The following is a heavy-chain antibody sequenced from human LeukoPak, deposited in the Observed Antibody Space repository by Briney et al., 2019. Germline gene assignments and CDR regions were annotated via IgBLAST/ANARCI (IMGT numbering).Heavy chain of an antibody. CDR2: ISYDGSNK. D-gene: IGHD6-13*01. V-gene: IGHV3-30-3*01. CDR1: GFTFSSYA. Sequence: GGSLRLSCAASGFTFSSYAMHWVRQAPGKGLEWVAVISYDGSNKYYADSVKGRFTISRDNSKNTLYLQMNSLRAEDTAVYYCAKTPESSNWYAYWGQGTLVTVSS. CDR3: AKTPESSNWYAY. J-gene: IGHJ5*01.